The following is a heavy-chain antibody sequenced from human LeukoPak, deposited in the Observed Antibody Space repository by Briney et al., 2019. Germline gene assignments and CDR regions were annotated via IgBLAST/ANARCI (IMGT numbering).Heavy chain of an antibody. V-gene: IGHV3-33*01. D-gene: IGHD4-17*01. J-gene: IGHJ3*02. CDR3: AREVTNDAFDI. Sequence: GRSLRLSCAASGFSFSSYGMHWVRQAPGKGLEWVAVIWSDGRNKFYADSVKGRFTVSRDNSKNTLFLQMSSLRADDTALYYCAREVTNDAFDIWGQGTMVTVSS. CDR1: GFSFSSYG. CDR2: IWSDGRNK.